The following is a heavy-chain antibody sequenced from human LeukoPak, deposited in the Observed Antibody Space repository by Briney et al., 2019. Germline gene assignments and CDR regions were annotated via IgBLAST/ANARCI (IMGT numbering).Heavy chain of an antibody. CDR3: ARGTYDFWSGYPPKGNYYYMDV. J-gene: IGHJ6*03. Sequence: PGGSLRLSCAASGFTFDDYGMSWVRQAPGKGLEWVSGINWNGGSTGYADSVKGRFTISRDNAKNSLYLQMNSLRAEDTALYYCARGTYDFWSGYPPKGNYYYMDVWGKGTTVTVSS. D-gene: IGHD3-3*01. CDR1: GFTFDDYG. CDR2: INWNGGST. V-gene: IGHV3-20*04.